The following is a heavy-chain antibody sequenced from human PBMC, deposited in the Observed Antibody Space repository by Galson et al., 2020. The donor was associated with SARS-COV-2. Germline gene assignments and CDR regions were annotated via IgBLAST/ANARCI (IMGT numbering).Heavy chain of an antibody. CDR2: IIPIFGTA. D-gene: IGHD3-22*01. J-gene: IGHJ4*02. Sequence: SVKVSCKASGGTFSSYAISWVRQAPGQGLEWMGGIIPIFGTANYAQKFQGRVTITADESTSTAYMELSSLRSEDTAVYYCARMYYYDSSGYYQIVDYWGQGTLVTVSS. CDR3: ARMYYYDSSGYYQIVDY. CDR1: GGTFSSYA. V-gene: IGHV1-69*13.